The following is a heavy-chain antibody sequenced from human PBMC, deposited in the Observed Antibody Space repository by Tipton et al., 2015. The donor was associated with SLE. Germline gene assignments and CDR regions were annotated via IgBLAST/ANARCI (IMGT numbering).Heavy chain of an antibody. CDR3: ARGPGAATGEAFDI. CDR2: MYSDGAA. J-gene: IGHJ3*02. D-gene: IGHD7-27*01. CDR1: GGSISNYF. V-gene: IGHV4-4*07. Sequence: LRLSCTVSGGSISNYFWGWIRQPAGKGLEWIGRMYSDGAANYNPSLKSRVTMSVDRSNNQFSLSLNYVTAADTAVYYCARGPGAATGEAFDIWGQGTTVTVSS.